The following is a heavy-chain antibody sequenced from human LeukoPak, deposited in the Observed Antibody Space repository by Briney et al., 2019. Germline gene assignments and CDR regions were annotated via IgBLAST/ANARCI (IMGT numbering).Heavy chain of an antibody. CDR2: VYDIGST. CDR1: GGSIGSHY. V-gene: IGHV4-59*11. Sequence: SETLSLTCTVSGGSIGSHYWTWIRQTPGKGLEWIGYVYDIGSTKYNPSLKSRVTISVDTSKNQFSLKLSSVTAADTAVYYCAGDGYSYGFYFDYWGQGTLVTVSS. CDR3: AGDGYSYGFYFDY. J-gene: IGHJ4*02. D-gene: IGHD5-18*01.